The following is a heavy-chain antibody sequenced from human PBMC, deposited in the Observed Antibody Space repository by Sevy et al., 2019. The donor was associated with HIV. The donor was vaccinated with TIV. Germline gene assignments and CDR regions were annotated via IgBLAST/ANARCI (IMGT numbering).Heavy chain of an antibody. CDR1: GFTFSNAW. CDR2: IKSKTDGGTT. V-gene: IGHV3-15*01. D-gene: IGHD3-3*01. J-gene: IGHJ3*02. CDR3: TTDTGISDYDFWSGRDDTFDN. Sequence: GGSLRLSCAASGFTFSNAWMGWVRQAPGKGLEWVGRIKSKTDGGTTDYAEPVKGRFTISTVESKNKLKLQMNSLKTRDKAMYYCTTDTGISDYDFWSGRDDTFDNWGQGTMVTVSS.